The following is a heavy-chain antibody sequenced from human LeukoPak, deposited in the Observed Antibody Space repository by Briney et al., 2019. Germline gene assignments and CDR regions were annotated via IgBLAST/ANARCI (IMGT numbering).Heavy chain of an antibody. CDR3: ARDGSDYFDY. CDR2: IYYSGST. Sequence: PSETLSLTCTVSGGSVSSGSYYWSWIRQPPGKGLEWIGYIYYSGSTNYNPSLKSRVTISADTSKNQFSLKLSSVTAADTAVYYCARDGSDYFDYWGQGTLVTVSS. V-gene: IGHV4-61*01. J-gene: IGHJ4*02. D-gene: IGHD1-26*01. CDR1: GGSVSSGSYY.